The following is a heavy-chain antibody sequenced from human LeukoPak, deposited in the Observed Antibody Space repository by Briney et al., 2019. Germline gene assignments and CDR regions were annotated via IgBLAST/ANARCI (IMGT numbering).Heavy chain of an antibody. Sequence: SSETLSLTCTVSGGSISSDSYYWGWIRQPPGKGLEWIGTIYYSGSTYYNPSLKSRATISVDTSKHQFSLKLSSVTAADPAVYYCARRSGNDWYFDLWGRGILVTVSS. CDR1: GGSISSDSYY. J-gene: IGHJ2*01. D-gene: IGHD3-10*01. CDR2: IYYSGST. CDR3: ARRSGNDWYFDL. V-gene: IGHV4-39*01.